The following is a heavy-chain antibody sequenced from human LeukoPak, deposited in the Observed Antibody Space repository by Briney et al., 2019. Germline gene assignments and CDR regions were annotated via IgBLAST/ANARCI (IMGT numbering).Heavy chain of an antibody. Sequence: SETLSLTCTVSGGSISSSSYYWGWIRQPPGKGLEWIGSIYYSGSTNYNPSLKSRVTISVDTSKNQFSLKLSSVTAADTAVYYCARETFDSSGPSFDYWGQGTLVTVSS. CDR1: GGSISSSSYY. V-gene: IGHV4-39*07. CDR3: ARETFDSSGPSFDY. D-gene: IGHD3-22*01. J-gene: IGHJ4*02. CDR2: IYYSGST.